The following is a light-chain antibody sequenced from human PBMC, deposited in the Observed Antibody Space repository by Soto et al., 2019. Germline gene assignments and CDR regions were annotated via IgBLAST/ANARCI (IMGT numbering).Light chain of an antibody. CDR1: SSDIGAYDY. V-gene: IGLV2-14*01. Sequence: QSVLTQPASVSGSPGQSISISCPGTSSDIGAYDYVSWFQQHPGKAPKLMISEVNNRPSGVSNRFSGSKSGNTASLTISGLQAEDEADFYCSSYTSSSTLVFGTGTKV. J-gene: IGLJ1*01. CDR3: SSYTSSSTLV. CDR2: EVN.